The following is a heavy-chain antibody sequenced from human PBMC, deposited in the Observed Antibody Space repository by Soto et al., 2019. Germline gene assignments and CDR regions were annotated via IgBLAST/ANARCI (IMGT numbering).Heavy chain of an antibody. CDR1: GYTLTELS. Sequence: GASVKVSCKVSGYTLTELSMHWVRQAPGKGLEWMGGFDPEDGETIYAQKFQGRVTMTEDTSTDTAYMELSSLRSEDTAVYYCAKGSLEYSSPSGNWFDPWGQGALVTVSS. V-gene: IGHV1-24*01. CDR2: FDPEDGET. D-gene: IGHD6-6*01. J-gene: IGHJ5*02. CDR3: AKGSLEYSSPSGNWFDP.